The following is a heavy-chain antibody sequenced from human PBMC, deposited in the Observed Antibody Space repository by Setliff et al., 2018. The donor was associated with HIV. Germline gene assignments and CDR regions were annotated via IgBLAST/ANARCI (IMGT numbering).Heavy chain of an antibody. J-gene: IGHJ3*02. CDR3: ATKVHCTNGVCLDAFDT. Sequence: ASVMVSCKASGYTFTGYFIHWVRQAPGQGLEWMGRINPNSGGTNYAQKFQGRVTMTRDTSISTAHMELSRLRSDDTAVYYCATKVHCTNGVCLDAFDTWGQGTMVTVSS. CDR1: GYTFTGYF. V-gene: IGHV1-2*06. D-gene: IGHD2-8*01. CDR2: INPNSGGT.